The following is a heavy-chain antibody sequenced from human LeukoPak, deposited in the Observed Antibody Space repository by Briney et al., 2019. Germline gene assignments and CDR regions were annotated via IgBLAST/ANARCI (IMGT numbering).Heavy chain of an antibody. CDR3: ARGYSNYRWFDS. D-gene: IGHD4-11*01. Sequence: ASVKVSCKASGYTFTSYDINWVRQATGQGLEWMGWMNPNSGNTGYAQKFQGRVTITRNTSISTAYMELSSLRSEDTAVYYCARGYSNYRWFDSWGQGTLVTVSS. CDR1: GYTFTSYD. J-gene: IGHJ5*01. CDR2: MNPNSGNT. V-gene: IGHV1-8*03.